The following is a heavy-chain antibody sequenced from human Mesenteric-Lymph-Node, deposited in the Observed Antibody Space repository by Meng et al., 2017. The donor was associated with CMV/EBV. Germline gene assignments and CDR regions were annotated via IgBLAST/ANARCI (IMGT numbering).Heavy chain of an antibody. Sequence: EACGGTCRRSVKGWMRRGRVQGLGGMEGIIPILGTANCAEKIQSRVTITADKSTSTAYMELSSLGSEDTAVYYCAGGAQYFAIDYWGQGTLVTVSS. V-gene: IGHV1-69*06. CDR1: GGTCRRSV. CDR3: AGGAQYFAIDY. J-gene: IGHJ4*02. CDR2: IIPILGTA. D-gene: IGHD3-9*01.